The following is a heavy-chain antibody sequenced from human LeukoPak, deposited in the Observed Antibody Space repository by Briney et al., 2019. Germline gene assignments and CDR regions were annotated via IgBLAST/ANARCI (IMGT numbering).Heavy chain of an antibody. Sequence: GGSLRLSCAASGFIFSTYWMTWVRQAPGKGLECVANIKQDGSEKYYVDSVQGRFTISRDNAKNSLYLQMNSLRAEDTAVYYCARSSGWFLTDWGQGTMVTVSS. CDR2: IKQDGSEK. CDR1: GFIFSTYW. D-gene: IGHD6-19*01. J-gene: IGHJ3*01. CDR3: ARSSGWFLTD. V-gene: IGHV3-7*01.